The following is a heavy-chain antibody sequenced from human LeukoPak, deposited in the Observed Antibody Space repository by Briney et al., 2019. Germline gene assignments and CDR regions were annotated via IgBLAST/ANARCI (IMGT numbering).Heavy chain of an antibody. D-gene: IGHD2-2*01. CDR2: INTNTGNP. CDR3: ARDDPAYCSTTSCDY. J-gene: IGHJ4*02. V-gene: IGHV7-4-1*02. Sequence: GASVKVSCKASGYTFSSYAMNWVRQAPGQGLEWMGWINTNTGNPTYAQGFTGRFVLSLDTSVSTAYLQISSLKAEDTAVYYCARDDPAYCSTTSCDYWGQGTLVTVSS. CDR1: GYTFSSYA.